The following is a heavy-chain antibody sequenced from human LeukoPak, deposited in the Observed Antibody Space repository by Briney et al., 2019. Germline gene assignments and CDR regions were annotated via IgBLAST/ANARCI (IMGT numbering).Heavy chain of an antibody. J-gene: IGHJ4*02. D-gene: IGHD6-19*01. CDR2: IYTSWST. CDR1: GGSISSYY. V-gene: IGHV4-4*07. Sequence: SENLSLTCTVSGGSISSYYWSWIRQPAGKGLEWIGRIYTSWSTNYNPSLKSRVTMSVDTSKNQFSLKLSSVTAADTAVYYCAAGIAVADFDYWGQGTLVTVSS. CDR3: AAGIAVADFDY.